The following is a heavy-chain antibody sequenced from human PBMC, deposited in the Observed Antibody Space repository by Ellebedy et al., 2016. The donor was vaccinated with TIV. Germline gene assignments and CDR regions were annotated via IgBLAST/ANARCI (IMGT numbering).Heavy chain of an antibody. CDR2: IYQDGTMK. J-gene: IGHJ5*02. D-gene: IGHD4-17*01. CDR3: ARRGSYGDYAVQINNWFDR. V-gene: IGHV3-7*01. CDR1: GFSFRSYW. Sequence: PGGPLRLSCTASGFSFRSYWMAWVRQAPGKGLEWVANIYQDGTMKYSLDSVRGRFVISRDNAKNSLYLQMNSLRTEDTAVYYCARRGSYGDYAVQINNWFDRWGQGTLVIVSS.